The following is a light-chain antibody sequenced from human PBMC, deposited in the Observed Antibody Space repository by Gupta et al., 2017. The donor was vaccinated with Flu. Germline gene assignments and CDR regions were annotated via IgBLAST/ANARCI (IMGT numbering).Light chain of an antibody. V-gene: IGLV2-14*01. CDR3: GSDTSSSPLYV. Sequence: SALTQPASVSRPPGQSMTICFTGTSSDVGGNNDVSWYQQQPGEAPKLMIYEVSHRPSGLTQRFSGTKCDNAASLTSTGLQAEDAADYYCGSDTSSSPLYVFGTGTKVTVL. J-gene: IGLJ1*01. CDR1: SSDVGGNND. CDR2: EVS.